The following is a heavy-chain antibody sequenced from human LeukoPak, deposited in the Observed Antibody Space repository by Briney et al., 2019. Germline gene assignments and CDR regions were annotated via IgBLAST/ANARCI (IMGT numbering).Heavy chain of an antibody. CDR3: ARGYNYGSVTFDY. CDR1: ENSFTTSW. CDR2: IYPGDSDT. D-gene: IGHD5-18*01. V-gene: IGHV5-51*01. Sequence: GESLKISCKASENSFTTSWIGWVRQMPGRGLEWMGIIYPGDSDTRYSPSFQGQVTISADKSISTAYLQWSSLKASDTAMYYCARGYNYGSVTFDYWGQGTLVTVSS. J-gene: IGHJ4*02.